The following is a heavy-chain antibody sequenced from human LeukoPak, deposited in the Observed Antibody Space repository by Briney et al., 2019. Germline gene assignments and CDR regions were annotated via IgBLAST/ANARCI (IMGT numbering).Heavy chain of an antibody. J-gene: IGHJ4*02. V-gene: IGHV3-21*01. CDR1: GFTFSSYS. Sequence: GGSLRLSCAASGFTFSSYSMNWVRQAPGKGLEWVSSISSSSSYIYYADSVKGRFTISRDNAKNSLYLQMNSLRAEDTAVYYCARDPYSGYDSDYWGQGTLVTVSS. CDR3: ARDPYSGYDSDY. CDR2: ISSSSSYI. D-gene: IGHD5-12*01.